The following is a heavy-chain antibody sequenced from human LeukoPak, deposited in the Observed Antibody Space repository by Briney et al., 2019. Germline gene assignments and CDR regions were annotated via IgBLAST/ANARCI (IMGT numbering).Heavy chain of an antibody. V-gene: IGHV3-64*02. CDR1: GFSFSSYA. CDR2: ISNNGGST. D-gene: IGHD3-9*01. J-gene: IGHJ3*01. CDR3: ARVHYDILTAHDAFDL. Sequence: GGSLRLSCAASGFSFSSYAMYWVRQAPGKGLECVSRISNNGGSTTYADSVKGRFAISRDNSRNTLYLQMGGLRADDMAVYYCARVHYDILTAHDAFDLWGQGTMVTVSS.